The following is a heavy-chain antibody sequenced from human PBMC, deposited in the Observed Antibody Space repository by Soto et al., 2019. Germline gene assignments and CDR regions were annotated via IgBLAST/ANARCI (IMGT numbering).Heavy chain of an antibody. CDR2: MSPNNGDT. V-gene: IGHV1-8*01. D-gene: IGHD3-3*01. CDR1: GYTFTSYD. J-gene: IGHJ6*02. Sequence: QVQLVQSGAEVEKPGASVKVSCKASGYTFTSYDINWLRQATGQGLEWMGWMSPNNGDTGYAQQFQGRLTMTRDTSMNTVYMQLSSLSPEDTAIYYCARGVDRGVDVWGQGTTVTVSS. CDR3: ARGVDRGVDV.